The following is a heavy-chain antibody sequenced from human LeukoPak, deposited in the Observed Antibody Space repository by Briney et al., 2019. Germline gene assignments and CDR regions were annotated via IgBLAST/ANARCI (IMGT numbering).Heavy chain of an antibody. D-gene: IGHD2-15*01. J-gene: IGHJ4*02. CDR1: GFTFSSFG. Sequence: PGRSPTLPCTASGFTFSSFGMSWLRHTPGKGLEWVAVISGSGDSTYYAVSVKGRYTITRDNSKNKLHLQMNSLRPEDSAVYYCAKLRWGWYGGFDYWLRGTPLSVSS. CDR3: AKLRWGWYGGFDY. CDR2: ISGSGDST. V-gene: IGHV3-23*01.